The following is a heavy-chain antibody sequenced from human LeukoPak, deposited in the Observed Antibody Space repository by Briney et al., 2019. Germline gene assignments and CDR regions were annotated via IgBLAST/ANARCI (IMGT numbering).Heavy chain of an antibody. D-gene: IGHD4-11*01. CDR3: ARLANMTTGHMDV. Sequence: GESLKISCKGSGYSFTSYWIGWVRQLPGKGLEWMGIIYPGDSDTRYSPSFQGQVTISAGKSISTAYLQWSSLKASDTAMYYCARLANMTTGHMDVWGKGTTVTVSS. CDR1: GYSFTSYW. CDR2: IYPGDSDT. J-gene: IGHJ6*03. V-gene: IGHV5-51*01.